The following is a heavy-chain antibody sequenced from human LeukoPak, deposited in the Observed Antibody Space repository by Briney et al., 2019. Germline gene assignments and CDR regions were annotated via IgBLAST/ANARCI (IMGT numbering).Heavy chain of an antibody. Sequence: GGSLRLSCAASGFIVSNFWMAWVRHRPGEGLEWVANMKPDASHISYVDSVEGRFTISRDNAKNSLYLQMASLRAEDTAVYYCVRDSRTYGYFWGRGTLVTVSS. CDR3: VRDSRTYGYF. CDR2: MKPDASHI. CDR1: GFIVSNFW. J-gene: IGHJ4*02. D-gene: IGHD3-10*01. V-gene: IGHV3-7*01.